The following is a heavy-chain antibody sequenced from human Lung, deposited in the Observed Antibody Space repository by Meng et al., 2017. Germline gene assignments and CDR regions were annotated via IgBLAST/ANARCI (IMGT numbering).Heavy chain of an antibody. Sequence: QVQLVQAGAEGKKPGASVKVSCKASGYTFTGSYMHWVRQAPGQGLEWMGRVHPNNGGTNYAQKFQGRVTMTRDTSISTAYLELSRLTSDDTAVYYCASYCRGTSCATYWGQGSLVTVSS. CDR2: VHPNNGGT. CDR1: GYTFTGSY. D-gene: IGHD2-15*01. CDR3: ASYCRGTSCATY. V-gene: IGHV1-2*06. J-gene: IGHJ4*02.